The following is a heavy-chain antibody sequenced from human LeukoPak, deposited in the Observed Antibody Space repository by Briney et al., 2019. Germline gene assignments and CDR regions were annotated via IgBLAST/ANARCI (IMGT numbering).Heavy chain of an antibody. V-gene: IGHV4-34*01. Sequence: PSETLSLTCAVYGGSFSGYYWSWIRQPPGKGLEWIGEINHSGSTNYNPSLKSRVTISVDTSKNQFSLKLSSVTAADTAVYYCARDLYGETDYWGQGTLVTVSS. CDR3: ARDLYGETDY. CDR2: INHSGST. CDR1: GGSFSGYY. D-gene: IGHD4-17*01. J-gene: IGHJ4*02.